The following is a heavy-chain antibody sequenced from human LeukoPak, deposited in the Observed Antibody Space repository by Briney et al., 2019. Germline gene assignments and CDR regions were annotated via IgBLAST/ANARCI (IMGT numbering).Heavy chain of an antibody. Sequence: GGSLRLSCAASGFTFSSYHFHWVRQAPGKGLEWVSTISSDSSTFKYYAHSVQGRFTISRDNARNSLYLQMNSLRAEDTAVYYCARGTNWSPLDFDYWGQGSLVTVSS. CDR1: GFTFSSYH. V-gene: IGHV3-21*04. D-gene: IGHD1-20*01. CDR3: ARGTNWSPLDFDY. CDR2: ISSDSSTFK. J-gene: IGHJ4*02.